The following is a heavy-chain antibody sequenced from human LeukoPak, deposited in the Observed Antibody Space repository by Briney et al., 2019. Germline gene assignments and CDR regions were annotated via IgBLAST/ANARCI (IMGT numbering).Heavy chain of an antibody. V-gene: IGHV3-23*01. Sequence: PGGSLRLSCAASGFTFSSYAMSWVRQAPGKGLEWVSAISGSGGSTYYADSVKGRFTISRDNSKNTLYLQMNSLRAEDTAVYYCAKDLGIEGLEMATIGGAFDIWGQGTMVTVSS. CDR1: GFTFSSYA. J-gene: IGHJ3*02. CDR2: ISGSGGST. D-gene: IGHD5-24*01. CDR3: AKDLGIEGLEMATIGGAFDI.